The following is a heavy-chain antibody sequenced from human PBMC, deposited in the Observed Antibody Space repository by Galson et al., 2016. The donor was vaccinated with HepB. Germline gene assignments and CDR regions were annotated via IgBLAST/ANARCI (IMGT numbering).Heavy chain of an antibody. CDR3: ARTYLYGDSPAWFDP. V-gene: IGHV5-51*01. D-gene: IGHD4-17*01. CDR1: GYSFATYW. CDR2: IYPADSDT. J-gene: IGHJ5*02. Sequence: QSGAEVKKPGEPLRISCKASGYSFATYWLGWVRQLPGRGLEWMGIIYPADSDTRYSPSFLGQVSMSVDKSIDTAYLQWRSLKASDTAIYYCARTYLYGDSPAWFDPWGQGTLVTVSS.